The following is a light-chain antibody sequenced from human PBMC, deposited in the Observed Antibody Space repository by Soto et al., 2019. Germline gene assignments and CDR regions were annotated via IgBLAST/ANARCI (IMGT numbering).Light chain of an antibody. CDR2: DAS. J-gene: IGKJ4*01. CDR3: QQRRNWPLT. V-gene: IGKV3-11*01. CDR1: QSVSNY. Sequence: IVLTQSPATLSLSPGERAHLSCRACQSVSNYLAWYQQRPGQAPRLLIYDASNRATGIPARFSGSGPGTDFTLTISSLEPEDFAVYYCQQRRNWPLTFGGGTKVDIK.